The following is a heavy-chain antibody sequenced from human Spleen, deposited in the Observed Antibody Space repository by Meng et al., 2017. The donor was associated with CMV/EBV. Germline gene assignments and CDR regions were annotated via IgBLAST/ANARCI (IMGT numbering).Heavy chain of an antibody. CDR1: GFTFSDYY. Sequence: GGSLRLSCVASGFTFSDYYMSWIRQAPGKGLEWVSYISSSGSTIYYADSVKGRFTISRDNAKNSLYLQMNSLRAEDTALYYCAKASGSYHGYFDYWGQGTLVTVSS. D-gene: IGHD1-26*01. CDR3: AKASGSYHGYFDY. V-gene: IGHV3-11*01. CDR2: ISSSGSTI. J-gene: IGHJ4*02.